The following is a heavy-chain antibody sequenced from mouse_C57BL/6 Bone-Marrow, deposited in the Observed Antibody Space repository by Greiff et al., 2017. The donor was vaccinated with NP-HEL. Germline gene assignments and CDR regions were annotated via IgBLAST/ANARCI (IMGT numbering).Heavy chain of an antibody. Sequence: EVQVVESGPGLVKPSQSLSLTCSVTGYSITSGYYWNWIRQFPGNKLEWMGYISYDGSNNYNPSLKNRISITRDTAKNQFFLKLNAVTTEDTATYDCARVDDYYWYFDDGGTGTTGTVSS. V-gene: IGHV3-6*01. D-gene: IGHD2-4*01. CDR1: GYSITSGYY. J-gene: IGHJ1*03. CDR3: ARVDDYYWYFDD. CDR2: ISYDGSN.